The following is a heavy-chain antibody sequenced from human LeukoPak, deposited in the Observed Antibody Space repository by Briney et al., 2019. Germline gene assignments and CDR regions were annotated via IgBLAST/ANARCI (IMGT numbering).Heavy chain of an antibody. Sequence: SETLSLTCTVSGGSISTYYWSWIRQPPGKGLEWIGYIYYTGSTDYNPSLESRLTISVDTSKNQFSLKLSSVTAADTAVYHCARGTYSYGTEVWFDPWGQGTLVTVSS. D-gene: IGHD3-10*01. J-gene: IGHJ5*02. CDR2: IYYTGST. CDR1: GGSISTYY. V-gene: IGHV4-59*01. CDR3: ARGTYSYGTEVWFDP.